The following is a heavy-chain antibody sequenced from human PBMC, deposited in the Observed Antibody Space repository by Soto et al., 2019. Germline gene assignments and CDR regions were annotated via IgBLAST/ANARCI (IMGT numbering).Heavy chain of an antibody. Sequence: TLSLTCTVSGGSISSYSWSWIRQPPGKGLEWIGYIYYSGSTNYNPSLKSRVTISVNTSKNQFSLKLSSVTAADTAVYYCARVHVMVVAGSTFDYWGQGTLVTVSS. J-gene: IGHJ4*02. V-gene: IGHV4-59*01. D-gene: IGHD6-19*01. CDR3: ARVHVMVVAGSTFDY. CDR2: IYYSGST. CDR1: GGSISSYS.